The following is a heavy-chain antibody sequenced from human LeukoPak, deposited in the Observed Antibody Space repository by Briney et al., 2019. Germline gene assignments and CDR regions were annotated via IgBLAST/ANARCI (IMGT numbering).Heavy chain of an antibody. D-gene: IGHD2/OR15-2a*01. V-gene: IGHV3-7*03. CDR3: AKGFWRDGYYYGMDV. Sequence: TGGSLRLSCAGSGFTFSTYWMTWVRQAPGKGLEWVANINQDGSEKYYVASVQGRFTISRDNAKNSLSLQMNSLRAEDTAVYYCAKGFWRDGYYYGMDVWGQGTTVTVSS. CDR1: GFTFSTYW. CDR2: INQDGSEK. J-gene: IGHJ6*02.